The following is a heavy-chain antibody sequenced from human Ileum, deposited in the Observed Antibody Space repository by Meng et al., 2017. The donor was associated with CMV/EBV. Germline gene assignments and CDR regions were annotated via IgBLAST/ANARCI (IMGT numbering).Heavy chain of an antibody. CDR2: ISTGGDT. Sequence: GESLKISCAASGFNVGTNYLNWVRQPPGKGLEWVSVISTGGDTIYADSVQGRFTISRDSSKNTVFLQMVRLRADDTAVYYRVGDSHDSSCWSFDHWGQGTLVTVSS. V-gene: IGHV3-53*01. CDR3: VGDSHDSSCWSFDH. D-gene: IGHD6-19*01. CDR1: GFNVGTNY. J-gene: IGHJ4*02.